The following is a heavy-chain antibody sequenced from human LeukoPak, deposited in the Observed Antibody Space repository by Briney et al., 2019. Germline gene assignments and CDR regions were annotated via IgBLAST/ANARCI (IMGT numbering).Heavy chain of an antibody. D-gene: IGHD1-1*01. CDR2: IRKKVNSYTT. V-gene: IGHV3-72*01. J-gene: IGHJ5*02. Sequence: GGSLRLSCAASGFSFSSFSMNWVRQAPGKGLEWVGRIRKKVNSYTTEYAATVKGRLTISRDDSKNSLYLQMNSPKTEDTAVYYCTRGTPNWFDPWGQGTLVTVSS. CDR1: GFSFSSFS. CDR3: TRGTPNWFDP.